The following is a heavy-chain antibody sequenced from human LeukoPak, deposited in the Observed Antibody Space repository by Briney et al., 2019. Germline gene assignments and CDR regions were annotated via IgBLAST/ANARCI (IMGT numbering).Heavy chain of an antibody. Sequence: PGGSLRLSCAASGFTLTTYAMTWVRQVPGKGLVWVSRINSDGSSTTYADSVKGRFTISRDNARNTLYLQMNSLRTEDTAVYYCARGRGTIYMFDYWGQGTLVTVSS. CDR3: ARGRGTIYMFDY. CDR2: INSDGSST. CDR1: GFTLTTYA. J-gene: IGHJ4*02. D-gene: IGHD2/OR15-2a*01. V-gene: IGHV3-74*01.